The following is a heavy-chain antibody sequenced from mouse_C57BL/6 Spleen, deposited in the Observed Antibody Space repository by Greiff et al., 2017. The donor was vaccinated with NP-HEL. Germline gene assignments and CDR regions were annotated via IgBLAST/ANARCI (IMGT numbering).Heavy chain of an antibody. Sequence: VQLQQPGAELVKPGASVKLSCKASGYTFTSYDINWVKQRPGQGLEWIGWIYPRDGSTKYNEKFKGKATLTVDTSSSTAYMELHSLTSEDSAVYCCARERGTGAFAYWGQGTLVTVSA. D-gene: IGHD4-1*01. CDR1: GYTFTSYD. CDR3: ARERGTGAFAY. CDR2: IYPRDGST. J-gene: IGHJ3*01. V-gene: IGHV1-85*01.